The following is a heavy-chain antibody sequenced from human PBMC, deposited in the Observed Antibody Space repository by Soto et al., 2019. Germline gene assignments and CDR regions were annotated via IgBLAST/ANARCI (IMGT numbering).Heavy chain of an antibody. CDR3: VRYGSSPPYYYYYYMDV. CDR2: IYPGDSDT. D-gene: IGHD6-6*01. Sequence: PGESLKISCKGSGYSFSSYWMGWVRQMPGKGLEWMGIIYPGDSDTRYSPSFQGQVTISADKSISTAYLQWSSLKASDTAMYYCVRYGSSPPYYYYYYMDVWGKGTTVTVSS. V-gene: IGHV5-51*01. J-gene: IGHJ6*03. CDR1: GYSFSSYW.